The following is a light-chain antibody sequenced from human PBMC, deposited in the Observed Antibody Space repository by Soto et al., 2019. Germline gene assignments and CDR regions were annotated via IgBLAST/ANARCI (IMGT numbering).Light chain of an antibody. CDR2: LEQSGSY. V-gene: IGLV4-60*02. Sequence: QLVLTQSSSASASLGSSVMLTSTLSSGHGSYIIAWHQQQPGKAPRFLMKLEQSGSYNKGSGLPDRFSGSSSGADRYLTISNLQFEDEADYYCETWDTNTWVFGGGTKVTVL. CDR3: ETWDTNTWV. CDR1: SGHGSYI. J-gene: IGLJ3*02.